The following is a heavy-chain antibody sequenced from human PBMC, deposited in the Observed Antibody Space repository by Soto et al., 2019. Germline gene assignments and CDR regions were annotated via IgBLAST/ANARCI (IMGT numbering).Heavy chain of an antibody. CDR3: AGVEANRLLAWFAP. CDR1: GGSISSGGYY. CDR2: ISHSGTT. V-gene: IGHV4-31*03. D-gene: IGHD2-2*01. J-gene: IGHJ5*02. Sequence: QVQLQESGPGLVKPSQTLSLTCTVSGGSISSGGYYWSWIRQHPGKGLEWIGYISHSGTTYYNPPLTNRVTISVATSKTHDSRKLTSVTAADTAVQYCAGVEANRLLAWFAPWCQGTLVTVSS.